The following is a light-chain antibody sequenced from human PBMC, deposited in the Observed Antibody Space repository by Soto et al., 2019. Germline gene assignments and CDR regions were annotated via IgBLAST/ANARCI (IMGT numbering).Light chain of an antibody. CDR3: CSYAGRYTYV. J-gene: IGLJ1*01. Sequence: QSALTQPRSVSGSPGQSVSISCTGTSSDVGGYNYVSWYQQYPGKAPKVMIYDVSKRPSGVPDRFSGSKSGNTASLTISGLQSEDEADYYCCSYAGRYTYVFGTGTKVTVL. CDR1: SSDVGGYNY. CDR2: DVS. V-gene: IGLV2-11*01.